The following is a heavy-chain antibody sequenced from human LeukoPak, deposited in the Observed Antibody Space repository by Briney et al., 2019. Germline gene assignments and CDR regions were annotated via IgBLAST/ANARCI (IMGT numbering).Heavy chain of an antibody. J-gene: IGHJ5*02. V-gene: IGHV4-59*01. D-gene: IGHD3-10*01. CDR1: GGSISSYY. CDR3: ARSSGPMVTVWFDP. Sequence: SETLSLTCTVSGGSISSYYWSWIRQPPGKGLEWVGYIYYSGSTNYNPSLKSRVTISVDTSKNQFSLKLSSVTAADTAVYYCARSSGPMVTVWFDPWGQGTLVTVSS. CDR2: IYYSGST.